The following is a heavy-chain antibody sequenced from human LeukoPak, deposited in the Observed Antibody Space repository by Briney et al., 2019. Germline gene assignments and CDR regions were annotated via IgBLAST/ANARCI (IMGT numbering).Heavy chain of an antibody. CDR2: IKQDGSAK. V-gene: IGHV3-7*04. CDR1: GFTFSNYW. CDR3: ARTSREHWTTIDY. J-gene: IGHJ4*02. D-gene: IGHD1-26*01. Sequence: PWGSLCLTCAASGFTFSNYWLNWVRQAPGKGLEWVANIKQDGSAKYYVDSVKGRFTISRDNAKNSLYLQMNSLGAEDTAVYYCARTSREHWTTIDYWGQGTLVTFSS.